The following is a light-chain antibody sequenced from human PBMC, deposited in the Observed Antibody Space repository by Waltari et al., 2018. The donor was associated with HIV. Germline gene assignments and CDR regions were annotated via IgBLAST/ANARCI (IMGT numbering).Light chain of an antibody. CDR2: EVN. CDR3: SSYAGSSTLWV. V-gene: IGLV2-23*02. CDR1: GSDIGNYNL. Sequence: QSALTQPASVSESPGQSITISCTGTGSDIGNYNLVSWYQQYPGKAPKIIIYEVNKRPSGVSSRYSGSKSGNTASLTVSGLQAEDEADYYCSSYAGSSTLWVFGGGTQLTVL. J-gene: IGLJ3*02.